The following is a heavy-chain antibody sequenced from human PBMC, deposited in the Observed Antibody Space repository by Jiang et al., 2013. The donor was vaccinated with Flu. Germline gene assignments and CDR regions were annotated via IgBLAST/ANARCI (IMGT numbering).Heavy chain of an antibody. D-gene: IGHD6-19*01. CDR3: ARQSYLQSVAVYYYYYGMDV. CDR2: IYYSGST. J-gene: IGHJ6*02. Sequence: GSGLVKPSETLSLTCTVSGGSISSSSYYWGWIRQPPGKGLEWIGSIYYSGSTYYNPSLKSRVTMSVDTSKNQFSLKLSSVTAADTAVYYCARQSYLQSVAVYYYYYGMDVWGQGTTVTVSS. CDR1: GGSISSSSYY. V-gene: IGHV4-39*01.